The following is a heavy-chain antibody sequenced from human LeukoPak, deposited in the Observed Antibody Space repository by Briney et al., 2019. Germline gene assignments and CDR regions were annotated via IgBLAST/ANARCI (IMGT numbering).Heavy chain of an antibody. V-gene: IGHV5-51*01. CDR1: GYTFTNYW. D-gene: IGHD6-19*01. J-gene: IGHJ4*02. CDR3: ARSMGRMAGLFDY. CDR2: IYPGDSDT. Sequence: GESLKISCEGSGYTFTNYWIGWVRQMPGKGLEWMGIIYPGDSDTRYSPSFQGQVTISADKSISTAYLQWSSLKASDTAMYYCARSMGRMAGLFDYWGQGTLVTVSS.